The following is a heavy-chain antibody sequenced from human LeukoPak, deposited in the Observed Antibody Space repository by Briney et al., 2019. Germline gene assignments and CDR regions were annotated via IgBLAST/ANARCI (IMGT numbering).Heavy chain of an antibody. CDR1: GGSISSYY. Sequence: SETLSLTCTVSGGSISSYYWNWIRQPPGKGLEWIGYIYYSGSTNYNPSLKSRVTISVDTSKNQFSLKLSSVTAADTAVYYCARKASIRGGFHWGQGTLVTVSS. CDR3: ARKASIRGGFH. D-gene: IGHD2-2*01. J-gene: IGHJ4*02. V-gene: IGHV4-59*12. CDR2: IYYSGST.